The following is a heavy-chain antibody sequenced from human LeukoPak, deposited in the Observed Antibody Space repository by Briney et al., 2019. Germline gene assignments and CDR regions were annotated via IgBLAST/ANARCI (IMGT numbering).Heavy chain of an antibody. Sequence: SETLSLTCTVSGYSISSGYYWGWIRQPPGKAMEFIAYIYYTGNTYFNPSLKSRVTISVDTSKNQFSLKLSSVTAADTAVYYCARVLAAAGNNWFDPWGQGTLVTVSS. J-gene: IGHJ5*02. V-gene: IGHV4-38-2*02. D-gene: IGHD6-13*01. CDR1: GYSISSGYY. CDR3: ARVLAAAGNNWFDP. CDR2: IYYTGNT.